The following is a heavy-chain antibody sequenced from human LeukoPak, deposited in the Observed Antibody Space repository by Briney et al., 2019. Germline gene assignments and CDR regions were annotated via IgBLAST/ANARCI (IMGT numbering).Heavy chain of an antibody. V-gene: IGHV3-11*04. Sequence: GGSLRLSCAASGFTFSDYYMSWLRQAPGKGLEWISYISNTGSTIYYADSVKGRFTISRDNAKNSLYLQMNSLRAEDTAVYYCARAVMSIAVAGTGAFDIWGQGTMVTVSS. CDR1: GFTFSDYY. CDR2: ISNTGSTI. CDR3: ARAVMSIAVAGTGAFDI. D-gene: IGHD6-19*01. J-gene: IGHJ3*02.